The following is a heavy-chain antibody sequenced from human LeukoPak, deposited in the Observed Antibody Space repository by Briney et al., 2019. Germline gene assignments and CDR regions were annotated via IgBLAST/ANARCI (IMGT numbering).Heavy chain of an antibody. CDR2: IDHSGST. CDR3: AREGGGYDYVGIYYYYMDV. D-gene: IGHD5-12*01. J-gene: IGHJ6*03. CDR1: GYSISSGYY. Sequence: SETLSLTCTVSGYSISSGYYWGWIRQPPGKGLEWTGSIDHSGSTYYNPSLKSRVTISVDTSKNQFSLKLSSVTAADTAVYYCAREGGGYDYVGIYYYYMDVWGKGTTVTISS. V-gene: IGHV4-38-2*02.